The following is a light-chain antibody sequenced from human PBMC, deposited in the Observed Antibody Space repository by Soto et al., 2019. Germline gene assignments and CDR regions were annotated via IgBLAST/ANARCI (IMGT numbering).Light chain of an antibody. CDR3: QQRSNWPSIT. CDR2: DAS. J-gene: IGKJ5*01. CDR1: QSVSSN. Sequence: EIVMTQSPATLSVSPGEIATLSCSASQSVSSNLAWYQQKPGQAPRLLIYDASNRATGIPARFSGSGSGTDFTLTISSLEPEDFAVYYCQQRSNWPSITFGQGTRLEIK. V-gene: IGKV3-11*01.